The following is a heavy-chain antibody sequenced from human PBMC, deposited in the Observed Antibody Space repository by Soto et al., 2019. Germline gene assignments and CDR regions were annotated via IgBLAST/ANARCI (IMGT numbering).Heavy chain of an antibody. V-gene: IGHV3-66*01. CDR3: ARERIAAAGPTYFDY. D-gene: IGHD6-13*01. CDR1: GGPVSSNY. Sequence: GGSLRLSCAASGGPVSSNYMSWVRQAPGKGLEWVSVIYSGGSTYYADSVKGRFTISRDNSKNTLYLQMNSLRAEDTAVYYCARERIAAAGPTYFDYWGQGTLVTVSS. J-gene: IGHJ4*02. CDR2: IYSGGST.